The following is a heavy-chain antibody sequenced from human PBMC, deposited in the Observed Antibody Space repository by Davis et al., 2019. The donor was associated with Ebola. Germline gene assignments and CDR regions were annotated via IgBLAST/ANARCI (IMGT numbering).Heavy chain of an antibody. J-gene: IGHJ4*02. V-gene: IGHV3-30*04. CDR1: GFTFSSYA. CDR2: ISYDGSNK. CDR3: ARSRVVSITSPFDY. Sequence: GESLKISCAASGFTFSSYAMHWVRQAPGKGLEWVAVISYDGSNKYYADSVKGRFTISRDNSKNTLYLQMNSLRAEDTAVYYCARSRVVSITSPFDYWGQGTLVTVSS. D-gene: IGHD1-14*01.